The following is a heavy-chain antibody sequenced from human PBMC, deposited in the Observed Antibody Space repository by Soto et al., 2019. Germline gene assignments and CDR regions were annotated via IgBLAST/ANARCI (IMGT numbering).Heavy chain of an antibody. J-gene: IGHJ4*02. CDR3: AKGIVGADFEY. CDR1: GFTFSSYA. CDR2: ISGSGGST. D-gene: IGHD1-26*01. Sequence: EVQLLESGGGLVQPGGSLRLSCAASGFTFSSYAMSWVRQAPGKGLEWVSAISGSGGSTYYAESVKGRFTISRDNSNNTLYLQMNSLRDEDTAVYYGAKGIVGADFEYWGQGTLVTVSS. V-gene: IGHV3-23*01.